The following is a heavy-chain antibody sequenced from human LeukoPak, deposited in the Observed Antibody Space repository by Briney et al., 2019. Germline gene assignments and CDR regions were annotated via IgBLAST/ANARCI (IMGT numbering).Heavy chain of an antibody. CDR1: GGSISSSSYY. Sequence: PSETLSLTCTVSGGSISSSSYYWGWIRQPPGKGLEWIGSIYYSGSTYYNPSLKSRVTISVDTSKNQFSLKLSSVTAADTAVYYCARSVEMATRSFDCWGQGTLVTVSS. CDR3: ARSVEMATRSFDC. V-gene: IGHV4-39*07. D-gene: IGHD5-24*01. CDR2: IYYSGST. J-gene: IGHJ4*02.